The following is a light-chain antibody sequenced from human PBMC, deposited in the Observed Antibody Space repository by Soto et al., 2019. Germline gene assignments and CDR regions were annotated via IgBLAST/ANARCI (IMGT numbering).Light chain of an antibody. J-gene: IGKJ1*01. CDR1: PAIASF. CDR2: GAS. Sequence: IQLTQSPSSLSASVGDRVTITCRASPAIASFLAWYQQKPGTAPKLLIYGASTLQSGVPSRFSGSRSGTDYTLTIASLQPEDFATYYCQQSYNAPWTFGQGTTVEIK. CDR3: QQSYNAPWT. V-gene: IGKV1-9*01.